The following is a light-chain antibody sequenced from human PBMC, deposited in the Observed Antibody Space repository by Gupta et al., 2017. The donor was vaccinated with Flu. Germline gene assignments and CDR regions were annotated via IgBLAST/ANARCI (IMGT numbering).Light chain of an antibody. Sequence: EIVLPQSPLTLSLSPGERATLSCRASQSVSSYLAWYQQKPGQAPRLLIYDASNRATGIPARFSGSGSGTDFTLTISSLEPEDFAVYYCQQRSNRPLTFGGGTKVETK. CDR3: QQRSNRPLT. J-gene: IGKJ4*01. CDR1: QSVSSY. V-gene: IGKV3-11*01. CDR2: DAS.